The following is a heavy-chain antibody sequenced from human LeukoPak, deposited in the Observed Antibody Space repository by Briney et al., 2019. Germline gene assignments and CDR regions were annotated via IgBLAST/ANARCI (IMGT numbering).Heavy chain of an antibody. V-gene: IGHV5-51*01. J-gene: IGHJ4*02. D-gene: IGHD5-18*01. CDR1: GYSFTSYW. Sequence: RGESLKISCKGSGYSFTSYWIGWVRQMPGKGPEWMGLIYPSDSDTRYSPSFQGQVTISADKSITTAYLQWSSLKASDTAMYYCARQGRAGGYTYGYFDYWGQGTLVTVSS. CDR3: ARQGRAGGYTYGYFDY. CDR2: IYPSDSDT.